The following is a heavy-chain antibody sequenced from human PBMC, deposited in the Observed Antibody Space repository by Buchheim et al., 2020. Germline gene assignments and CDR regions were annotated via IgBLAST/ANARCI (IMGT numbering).Heavy chain of an antibody. J-gene: IGHJ4*02. Sequence: QLEESGGGLAQPGGSLRLSCAASGFTFSNYWMSWVRQAPGRSLEWVANIKSDGSDKYYADSVKGRFTISRDQAKNSVSLQMNSLRVEDTAVYYCARDPPSEWAFWGQGT. CDR3: ARDPPSEWAF. CDR1: GFTFSNYW. D-gene: IGHD2-8*01. CDR2: IKSDGSDK. V-gene: IGHV3-7*01.